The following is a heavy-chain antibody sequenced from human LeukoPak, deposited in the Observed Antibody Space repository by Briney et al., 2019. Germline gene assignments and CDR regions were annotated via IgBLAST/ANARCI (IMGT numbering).Heavy chain of an antibody. CDR3: ARGRGSSWYYFDS. D-gene: IGHD6-13*01. CDR2: IYASGNT. Sequence: PSETLSLTCTVSGGSISSYYWSWVWQPAGKGLEWIGRIYASGNTNYNPSLKGRVTMTVDTSKNQFSLNLSPVTAADTAVYYCARGRGSSWYYFDSWGQGTLVTVSS. J-gene: IGHJ4*02. CDR1: GGSISSYY. V-gene: IGHV4-4*07.